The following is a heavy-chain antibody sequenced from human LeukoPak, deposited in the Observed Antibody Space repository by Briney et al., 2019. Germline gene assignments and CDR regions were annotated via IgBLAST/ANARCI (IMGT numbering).Heavy chain of an antibody. Sequence: PSEALSLTWTVFDVSINKHFCSWVRQPAGEGLEWDGRLYTSGITNSNRSLKSRVTMSVDTSKNQFSLQLSSVTAADTAVYYCARGGYGDDFWFDPWGQGTLVTVSS. D-gene: IGHD4-17*01. CDR2: LYTSGIT. CDR1: DVSINKHF. J-gene: IGHJ5*02. CDR3: ARGGYGDDFWFDP. V-gene: IGHV4-4*07.